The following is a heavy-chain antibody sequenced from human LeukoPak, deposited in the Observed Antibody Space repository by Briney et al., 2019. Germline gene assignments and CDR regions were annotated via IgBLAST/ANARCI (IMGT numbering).Heavy chain of an antibody. Sequence: ASVKVSCKASGYTFTGYYMHWVRQAPGQGLEWMGWINPNSGGTNYAQKFQGRVTMTRDTSISTAYMELSRLRSDDTAVYYCARGYDILTGTTHDYWGQGTLVTVSS. CDR2: INPNSGGT. D-gene: IGHD3-9*01. CDR3: ARGYDILTGTTHDY. V-gene: IGHV1-2*02. J-gene: IGHJ4*02. CDR1: GYTFTGYY.